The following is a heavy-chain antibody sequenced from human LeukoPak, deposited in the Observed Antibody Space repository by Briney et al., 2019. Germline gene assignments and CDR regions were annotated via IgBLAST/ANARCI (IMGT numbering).Heavy chain of an antibody. Sequence: GASVKVSCKASGYTFTGYYMHWVRQAPGQGLEWMGWINPNGGGTNYAQKFQGRVTMTRDTSISTAYMEVSRLRSDDTAVYYCARVQDSSWYSPFDYWGQGTLVTVSS. CDR3: ARVQDSSWYSPFDY. V-gene: IGHV1-2*02. CDR2: INPNGGGT. CDR1: GYTFTGYY. J-gene: IGHJ4*02. D-gene: IGHD6-13*01.